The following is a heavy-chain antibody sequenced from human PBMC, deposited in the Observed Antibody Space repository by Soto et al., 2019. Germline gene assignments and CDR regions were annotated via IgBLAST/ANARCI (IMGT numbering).Heavy chain of an antibody. Sequence: QVQLVQSGPEVRKPGDSVTVSCKTSGFTFSGSAVQWVRQIRGQGLEWIGWIVVGSGKAKYAPKFQPRVTISRDKSTNTAYLEVNSLRHGDTAIYYCTVDTYGPDYWGQGTLVTVSS. CDR3: TVDTYGPDY. V-gene: IGHV1-58*01. CDR2: IVVGSGKA. D-gene: IGHD2-8*01. J-gene: IGHJ4*02. CDR1: GFTFSGSA.